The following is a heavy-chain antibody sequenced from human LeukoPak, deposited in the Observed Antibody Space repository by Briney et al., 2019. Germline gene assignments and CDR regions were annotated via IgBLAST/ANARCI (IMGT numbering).Heavy chain of an antibody. D-gene: IGHD6-6*01. V-gene: IGHV3-23*01. J-gene: IGHJ4*02. CDR1: GLTFSSYA. CDR2: ISGSGSST. Sequence: PGGSLRLSCAASGLTFSSYAMTWVRQAPGKGLEWVSAISGSGSSTYYADSVKGRFTISRDNSKNTLYLQMNSLRAEDTAVYYCAKDVVQLGRFLGKPYYFDYWGQGTLVTVSS. CDR3: AKDVVQLGRFLGKPYYFDY.